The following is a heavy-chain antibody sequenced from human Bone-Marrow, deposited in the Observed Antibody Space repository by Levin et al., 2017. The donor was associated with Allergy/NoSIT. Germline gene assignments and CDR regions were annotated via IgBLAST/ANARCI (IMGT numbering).Heavy chain of an antibody. J-gene: IGHJ5*02. V-gene: IGHV4-61*01. D-gene: IGHD3-10*01. CDR1: GGSVTSGWNN. CDR2: IDQTGTT. CDR3: AREGGSGSTHWFYP. Sequence: SETLSLTCTVSGGSVTSGWNNWSWLRQPPGKGLEWIGYIDQTGTTNYNPSLKNRVSMSIDTSKNQFSLKVNSVTAADTAVYFCAREGGSGSTHWFYPWGQGTPVTVSS.